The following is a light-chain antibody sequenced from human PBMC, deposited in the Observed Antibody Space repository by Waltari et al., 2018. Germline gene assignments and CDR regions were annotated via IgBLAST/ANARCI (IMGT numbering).Light chain of an antibody. CDR2: NDD. Sequence: QSVLTQPPSASGAPGQRVTITCSLGRSNIGSNTVNWYQQFPGTAPKLLMFNDDQRASGVPGRFSGSRSVTSASLAISGLQSEDEATYYCAAWDDTLKGLFGGGTTLTVL. J-gene: IGLJ3*02. CDR1: RSNIGSNT. V-gene: IGLV1-44*01. CDR3: AAWDDTLKGL.